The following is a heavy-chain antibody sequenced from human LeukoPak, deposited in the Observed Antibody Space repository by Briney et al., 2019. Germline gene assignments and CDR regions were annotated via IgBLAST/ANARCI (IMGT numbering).Heavy chain of an antibody. CDR1: GFTFSSYA. CDR2: INWNGGST. Sequence: GGSLRLSCAASGFTFSSYAMSWVRQAPGKGLEWVSGINWNGGSTGYADSVKGRFTISRDNAKNSLYLQMNSLRAEDTALYYCARAPTTYYYGSGSYSLFDYWGQGTLVTVSS. D-gene: IGHD3-10*01. CDR3: ARAPTTYYYGSGSYSLFDY. J-gene: IGHJ4*02. V-gene: IGHV3-20*04.